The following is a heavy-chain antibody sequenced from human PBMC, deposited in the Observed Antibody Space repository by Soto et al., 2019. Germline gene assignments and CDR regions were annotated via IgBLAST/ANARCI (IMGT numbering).Heavy chain of an antibody. Sequence: EVQLVESGGGLVKPGGSLRLSCAASDFTISNAWMNWVRQAPGKGLEWVGRIKTKTEGGATDYAAPLKGRFTISRDDSKNTLFLQMNSLKTEDTAVYYWTTGSVEGVWGQGATGTVSS. CDR3: TTGSVEGV. CDR1: DFTISNAW. J-gene: IGHJ6*02. D-gene: IGHD2-15*01. CDR2: IKTKTEGGAT. V-gene: IGHV3-15*07.